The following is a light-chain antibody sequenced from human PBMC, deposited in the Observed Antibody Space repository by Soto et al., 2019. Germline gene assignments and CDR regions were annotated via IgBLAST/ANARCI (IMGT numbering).Light chain of an antibody. J-gene: IGKJ4*01. CDR1: QSVSSY. Sequence: ESVLTQSPGTLSLSPGERATLSCRASQSVSSYLAWYQQKPDQAPRLLIYDASNRATGIPTRISGSGSGTEFTLTIRSLQSEDFAVYYCQQYNSWPLTFGGGTKVDIK. V-gene: IGKV3-15*01. CDR3: QQYNSWPLT. CDR2: DAS.